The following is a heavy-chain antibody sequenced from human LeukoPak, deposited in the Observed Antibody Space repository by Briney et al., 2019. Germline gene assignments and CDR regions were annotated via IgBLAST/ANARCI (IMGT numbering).Heavy chain of an antibody. V-gene: IGHV3-33*06. J-gene: IGHJ4*02. D-gene: IGHD4-23*01. CDR1: GFTFSTYG. CDR2: IWYDGSNK. Sequence: GGSLRLSCAASGFTFSTYGMHWVHQAPGKGPEWVAVIWYDGSNKYYADSVKGRFTISRDNSKNTLYLQMNSLRAEDTAVYYCAKANGGNNARFDYWGQGTLVTVSS. CDR3: AKANGGNNARFDY.